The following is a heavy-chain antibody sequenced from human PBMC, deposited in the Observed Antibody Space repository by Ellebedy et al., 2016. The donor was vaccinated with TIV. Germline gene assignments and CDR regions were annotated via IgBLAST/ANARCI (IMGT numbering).Heavy chain of an antibody. CDR3: ARGARFGELFGGMDV. CDR2: IYYSGST. J-gene: IGHJ6*02. CDR1: GGSISSGDYY. V-gene: IGHV4-30-4*01. D-gene: IGHD3-10*01. Sequence: SETLSLTCTVSGGSISSGDYYWSWIRQPPGKGLEWIGYIYYSGSTNYNPSLKSRVTISVDTSKNQFSLKLSSVTAADTAVYYCARGARFGELFGGMDVWGQGTTVAVSS.